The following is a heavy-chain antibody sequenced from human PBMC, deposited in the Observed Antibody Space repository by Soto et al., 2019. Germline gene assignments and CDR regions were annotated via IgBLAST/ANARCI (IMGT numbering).Heavy chain of an antibody. CDR1: GFTFSSYA. D-gene: IGHD6-19*01. CDR2: IAYAGSNK. J-gene: IGHJ4*02. V-gene: IGHV3-30-3*01. Sequence: QVQLVESGGGVVQPGRSLRLSCAASGFTFSSYAMHWVRQAPGKGLEWVAGIAYAGSNKYYADSVKGRFTISRDNSKNKQYLQLNSLRAEDTAVYYCVRGFYSSGWYYDYWGQGTLVTVSS. CDR3: VRGFYSSGWYYDY.